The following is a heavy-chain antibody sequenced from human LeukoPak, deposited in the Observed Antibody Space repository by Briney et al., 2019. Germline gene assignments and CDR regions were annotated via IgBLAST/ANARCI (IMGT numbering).Heavy chain of an antibody. D-gene: IGHD3-22*01. CDR3: AKPQYYYDSSGYSLHAFDI. CDR2: ISGSGGST. Sequence: QAGGSLRLSCAASGFTFSSYAMSWVRQAPGKGLEWVSAISGSGGSTYYADSVKGRFTISRDNSKNTLYLQMNSLRAEDTAVYYCAKPQYYYDSSGYSLHAFDIWGQGTMVTVSS. J-gene: IGHJ3*02. V-gene: IGHV3-23*01. CDR1: GFTFSSYA.